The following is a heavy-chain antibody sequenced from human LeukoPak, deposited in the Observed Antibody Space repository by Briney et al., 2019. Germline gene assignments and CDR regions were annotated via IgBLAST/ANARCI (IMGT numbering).Heavy chain of an antibody. CDR3: AKIPVAGTSDFDY. J-gene: IGHJ4*02. CDR2: IIPIFGTA. Sequence: GASVKVSCKASGGTFSSYAISWVRQAPGQGLEWMGGIIPIFGTANYAQKFQGRVTITADKSTSTAYMELSSLRSEDTAVYYCAKIPVAGTSDFDYWGQGTLVTVSS. D-gene: IGHD6-19*01. V-gene: IGHV1-69*06. CDR1: GGTFSSYA.